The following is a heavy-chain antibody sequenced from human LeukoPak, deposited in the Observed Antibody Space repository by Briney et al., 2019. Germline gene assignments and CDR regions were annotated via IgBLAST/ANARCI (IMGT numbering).Heavy chain of an antibody. J-gene: IGHJ3*02. Sequence: GGSLRLSCAASGFTFSSYSMNWVRQAPGKGLEWVSGISGSGGRTSYVDSVKGRFTISRDNFKDTLSLQMNSLRAEDTAVYYCAKAQGASLVRGVVITSRAFDIWGQGTMVTVSS. CDR2: ISGSGGRT. CDR3: AKAQGASLVRGVVITSRAFDI. CDR1: GFTFSSYS. D-gene: IGHD3-10*01. V-gene: IGHV3-23*01.